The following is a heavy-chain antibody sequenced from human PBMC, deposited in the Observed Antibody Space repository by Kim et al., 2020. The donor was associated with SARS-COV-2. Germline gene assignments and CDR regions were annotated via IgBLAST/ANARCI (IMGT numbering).Heavy chain of an antibody. CDR3: ARDGLVPAGIYMGMDE. Sequence: ASVMVSCKASGYSFGSFGISWVREAPGEGLEWMGWISGYNGNTKNAQKFEGRIALTTDTSTSTAYMEVRSLRSDDTAVYYCARDGLVPAGIYMGMDEWGPGTTVTVS. D-gene: IGHD2-2*01. CDR2: ISGYNGNT. J-gene: IGHJ6*02. CDR1: GYSFGSFG. V-gene: IGHV1-18*01.